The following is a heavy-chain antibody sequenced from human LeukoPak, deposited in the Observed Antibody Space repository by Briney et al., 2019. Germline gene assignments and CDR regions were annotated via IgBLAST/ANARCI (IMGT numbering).Heavy chain of an antibody. CDR1: GFTFSSYG. Sequence: GGSLRLSCAASGFTFSSYGMHWVRQAPGKGLEWVAVIWYDGSNKYYADSVKGRFTISRDNSKNTLYLQMNSLRAEDTAVYYCAKDRGGAVAGYFDYWGQGTLVTVSS. D-gene: IGHD6-19*01. V-gene: IGHV3-30*02. CDR2: IWYDGSNK. J-gene: IGHJ4*02. CDR3: AKDRGGAVAGYFDY.